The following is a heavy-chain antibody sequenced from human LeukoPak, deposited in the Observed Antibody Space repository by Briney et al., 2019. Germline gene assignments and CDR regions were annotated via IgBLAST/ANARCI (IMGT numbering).Heavy chain of an antibody. CDR3: AIFPLRGYSYSGFDP. CDR2: IYYSGST. V-gene: IGHV4-30-4*07. D-gene: IGHD5-18*01. Sequence: PSETLSLTCAVSGGSISSGGYSWSWIRQPPGKGLEWIGYIYYSGSTYYNPSLKSLVTISVDTSKNQFSLKLSSVTAADTAVYYCAIFPLRGYSYSGFDPWGQGTLVTVSS. CDR1: GGSISSGGYS. J-gene: IGHJ5*02.